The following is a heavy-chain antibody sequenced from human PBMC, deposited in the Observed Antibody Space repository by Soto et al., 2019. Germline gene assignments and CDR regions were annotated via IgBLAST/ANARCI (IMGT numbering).Heavy chain of an antibody. V-gene: IGHV4-39*01. D-gene: IGHD2-21*02. CDR1: GGSISSNSYY. Sequence: QLQLQESGPGLVKPSETLSLTCTVSGGSISSNSYYWGWIRQPPGKGLEWIGSIPYTGDTNYNPSLKSRVSNTVCTSQNQVSLKLGSVPAADTAVSYCAGGLVVGTAGRSYFDYWGQGTLVTVSS. CDR2: IPYTGDT. J-gene: IGHJ4*02. CDR3: AGGLVVGTAGRSYFDY.